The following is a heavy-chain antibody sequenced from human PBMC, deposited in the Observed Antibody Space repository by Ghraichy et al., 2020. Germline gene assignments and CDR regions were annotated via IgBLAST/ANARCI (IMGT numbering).Heavy chain of an antibody. CDR2: IYYSGST. V-gene: IGHV4-30-4*01. CDR3: ARDQGAPVGYYYGMDV. D-gene: IGHD1-26*01. J-gene: IGHJ6*02. Sequence: TLSLTCTVSGGSISSGDYYWNWIRQPPGQGLEWIGYIYYSGSTYTNPSLKSRLTISVDTSKNQFSLKLSSVTAADTAVYYCARDQGAPVGYYYGMDVWGQGTTVTVSS. CDR1: GGSISSGDYY.